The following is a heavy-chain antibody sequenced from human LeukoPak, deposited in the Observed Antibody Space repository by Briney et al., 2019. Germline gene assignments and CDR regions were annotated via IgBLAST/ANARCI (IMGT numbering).Heavy chain of an antibody. Sequence: GGSLRLSCAGSGFTFSSFWMSWVRQAPGKGLEWVANIKKGGSQKYYEDSVKGRFTISRDDAKNSLYLQMDSLTAEDTAVYYCAKDAKPEYYDFWSGYYYYYYGMDVWGQGTTVTVSS. D-gene: IGHD3-3*01. V-gene: IGHV3-7*03. CDR3: AKDAKPEYYDFWSGYYYYYYGMDV. CDR1: GFTFSSFW. CDR2: IKKGGSQK. J-gene: IGHJ6*02.